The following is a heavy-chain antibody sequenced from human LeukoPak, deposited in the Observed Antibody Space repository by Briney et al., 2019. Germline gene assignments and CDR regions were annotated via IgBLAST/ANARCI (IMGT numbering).Heavy chain of an antibody. V-gene: IGHV1-2*02. D-gene: IGHD3-16*02. CDR3: ARARQRLGELSALDN. Sequence: ASVKVSCKASGYTFTGYYMHWVRQAPGQGLEWMGWINPNTGGTNYAKKFQGRVTLTRDTSINTAYMDLTRLRSDDTAVYYCARARQRLGELSALDNWGQGALITVSS. CDR1: GYTFTGYY. J-gene: IGHJ4*02. CDR2: INPNTGGT.